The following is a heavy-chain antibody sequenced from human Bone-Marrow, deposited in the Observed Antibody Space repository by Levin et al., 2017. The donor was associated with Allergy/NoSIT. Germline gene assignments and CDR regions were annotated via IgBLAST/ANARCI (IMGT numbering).Heavy chain of an antibody. Sequence: GGSLRLSCAGSGFTVSDTYMSWVRQTPGKGLEWVSFITNNDKTYYADSVKGRFTISRDSSENTLYLQMNSLRLDDTAVYYCARDEHTNGWYYKWGQGTLVTVSS. CDR3: ARDEHTNGWYYK. CDR2: ITNNDKT. V-gene: IGHV3-53*05. CDR1: GFTVSDTY. D-gene: IGHD6-19*01. J-gene: IGHJ4*02.